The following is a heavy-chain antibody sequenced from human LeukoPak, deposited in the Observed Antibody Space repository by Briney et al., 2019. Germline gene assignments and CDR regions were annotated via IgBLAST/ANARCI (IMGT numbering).Heavy chain of an antibody. J-gene: IGHJ4*01. CDR1: GFTFSSYE. CDR3: ARVTDSSSWYLDY. CDR2: ISSSGSTI. Sequence: GGSLRLSCAASGFTFSSYEMNWVRQAPGKGLEWVSYISSSGSTIYYADSVKGRFTISRDNAKNSLYLQMNSLRAEGTAVYYCARVTDSSSWYLDYWGQGTLVTVSS. D-gene: IGHD6-13*01. V-gene: IGHV3-48*03.